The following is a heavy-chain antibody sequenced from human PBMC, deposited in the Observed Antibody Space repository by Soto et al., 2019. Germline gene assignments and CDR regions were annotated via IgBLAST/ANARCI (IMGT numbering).Heavy chain of an antibody. CDR3: RREDYDY. V-gene: IGHV3-21*01. Sequence: EVRLVESGGGLVKPGGSLRLSCAASGFPFSSYTMSWVRQAPGRGLEWVSSISSTGHYIPYADSVRGLLPISRDNAKNSLYLQLNSLSVEDSAVYYCRREDYDYWGQGTLVTVSS. D-gene: IGHD1-26*01. J-gene: IGHJ4*02. CDR2: ISSTGHYI. CDR1: GFPFSSYT.